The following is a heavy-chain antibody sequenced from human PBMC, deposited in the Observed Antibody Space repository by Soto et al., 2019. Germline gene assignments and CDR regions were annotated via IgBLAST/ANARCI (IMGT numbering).Heavy chain of an antibody. D-gene: IGHD4-17*01. CDR3: AYLTTTVTTGWWYFDI. J-gene: IGHJ2*01. CDR1: GFTFSSYA. CDR2: ISSSGGST. Sequence: EVQLLESGGGLVQPGGSLRLSCAVSGFTFSSYAMSWVRQTPGKGLEWVSAISSSGGSTFYVDSVKGWFTISRDNPKNTLYLQMSSLRADDTAVYYCAYLTTTVTTGWWYFDIWGRGTLVTVSS. V-gene: IGHV3-23*01.